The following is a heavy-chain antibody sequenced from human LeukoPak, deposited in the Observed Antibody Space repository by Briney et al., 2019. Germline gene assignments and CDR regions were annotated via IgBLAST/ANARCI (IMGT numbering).Heavy chain of an antibody. CDR2: ISSSSSYI. Sequence: GGSLRLSCAASGFTFSSYSMNWVRQAPGKGLEWVSSISSSSSYIYYADSVKGRFTISRDNAKNSLYLQMNSLRAEDTAVYYCARVPESYWYFDLWGRGTLVTVSS. CDR3: ARVPESYWYFDL. V-gene: IGHV3-21*01. CDR1: GFTFSSYS. J-gene: IGHJ2*01.